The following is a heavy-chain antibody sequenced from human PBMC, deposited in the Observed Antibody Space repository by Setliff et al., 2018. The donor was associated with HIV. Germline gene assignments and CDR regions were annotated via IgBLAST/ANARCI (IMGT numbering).Heavy chain of an antibody. CDR3: VREGEYFDTIGHYIVRRLFDL. J-gene: IGHJ3*01. Sequence: GGSLRLSCAASGFSFSSYGMHWVRQAPGKGLEWVANMKYDGTEIYYVDAVKGRFTISRDNAKKSVFLHMNSLRGEDTAVYYCVREGEYFDTIGHYIVRRLFDLWGQGTMVTVSS. V-gene: IGHV3-7*01. CDR1: GFSFSSYG. D-gene: IGHD3-9*01. CDR2: MKYDGTEI.